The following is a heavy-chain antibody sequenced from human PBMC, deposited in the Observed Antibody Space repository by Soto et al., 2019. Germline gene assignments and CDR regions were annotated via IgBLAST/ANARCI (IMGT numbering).Heavy chain of an antibody. D-gene: IGHD1-26*01. CDR3: ARDGTFLPGGSYKEAYYYYGMDV. Sequence: GGSLRLSCAASGFTFSSYAMHWVRQAPGKGLEWVAVISYDGSNKYYADSVKGRFTISRDNSKNTLYLQMNSLRAEDTAVYYCARDGTFLPGGSYKEAYYYYGMDVWGQGTTVTVSS. CDR1: GFTFSSYA. V-gene: IGHV3-30-3*01. J-gene: IGHJ6*02. CDR2: ISYDGSNK.